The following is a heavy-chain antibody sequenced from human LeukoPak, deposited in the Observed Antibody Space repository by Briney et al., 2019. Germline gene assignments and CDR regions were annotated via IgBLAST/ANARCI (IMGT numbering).Heavy chain of an antibody. CDR2: IYTSGST. V-gene: IGHV4-61*02. Sequence: SETLSLTCTVSGGSISSGSYYWSWIRQPAGKGLEWIGRIYTSGSTNYNPSLKSRVTISVDTSKNQFSLKLSSVTAADTAVYYCARDKPERGGPGYFDYWGQGTLVTVSS. CDR3: ARDKPERGGPGYFDY. D-gene: IGHD1-14*01. J-gene: IGHJ4*02. CDR1: GGSISSGSYY.